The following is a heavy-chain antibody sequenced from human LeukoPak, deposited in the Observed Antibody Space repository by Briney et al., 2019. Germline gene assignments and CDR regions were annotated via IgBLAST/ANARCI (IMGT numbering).Heavy chain of an antibody. J-gene: IGHJ4*02. CDR3: AKGAYFSGSYGFAFDY. V-gene: IGHV3-23*01. D-gene: IGHD3-10*01. CDR2: ISGGGGST. CDR1: GLTFSSYP. Sequence: GGSLRLSCAASGLTFSSYPMTWVRQAPGKGLEWVSAISGGGGSTHYADSVKGRFTISGDNSKNTLYLQMNSLRAEDTAVYFCAKGAYFSGSYGFAFDYWSQGTLVTVSS.